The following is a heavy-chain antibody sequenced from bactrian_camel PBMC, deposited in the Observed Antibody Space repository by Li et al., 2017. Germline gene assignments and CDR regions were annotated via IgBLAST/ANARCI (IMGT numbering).Heavy chain of an antibody. CDR2: EGNK. Sequence: HVQLVESGGGSVQPGGSLRLSCAASGESYGRACVGWFRQAPGNECELVSEGNKFYADSVKGRFTISQDHAKNTIYLQMNNLKPVDTAVYFCAARMYYYDDLNNCPGSIGYWGQGTQDTVS. D-gene: IGHD3*01. CDR3: AARMYYYDDLNNCPGSIGY. V-gene: IGHV3S60*01. J-gene: IGHJ4*01. CDR1: GESYGRAC.